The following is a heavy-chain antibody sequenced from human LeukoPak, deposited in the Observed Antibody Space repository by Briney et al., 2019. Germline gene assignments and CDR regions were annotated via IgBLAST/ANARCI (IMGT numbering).Heavy chain of an antibody. Sequence: PSETLSLTCAVYGGSFSGYYWSWIRQPPGKGLEWIGEINHSGSTNYNPSLKSRVTISVDTSKNQFSLKLSSVTAADTAVYYCARWRYSYGGGYYMDVWGKGTTVTISS. CDR1: GGSFSGYY. J-gene: IGHJ6*03. CDR2: INHSGST. V-gene: IGHV4-34*01. CDR3: ARWRYSYGGGYYMDV. D-gene: IGHD5-18*01.